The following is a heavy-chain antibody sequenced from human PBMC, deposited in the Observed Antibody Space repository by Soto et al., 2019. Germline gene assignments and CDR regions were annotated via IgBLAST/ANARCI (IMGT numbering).Heavy chain of an antibody. CDR2: IIPIFGTA. D-gene: IGHD3-3*01. CDR1: GGTFSSYA. V-gene: IGHV1-69*01. CDR3: ARSNVNYDFWSGYYAAFDP. J-gene: IGHJ5*02. Sequence: QVQLVQSGAEVKKPGSSVKVSCKASGGTFSSYAISWVRQAPGQGLEWMGGIIPIFGTANYAQKFQGRVTITADESTSTAYMELSSLRSEDTAVYYCARSNVNYDFWSGYYAAFDPWGQGTLVTVSS.